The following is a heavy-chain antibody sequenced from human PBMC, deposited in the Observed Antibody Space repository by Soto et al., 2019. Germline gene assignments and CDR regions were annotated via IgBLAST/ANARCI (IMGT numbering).Heavy chain of an antibody. J-gene: IGHJ4*02. CDR1: GLTFSSYS. V-gene: IGHV3-48*01. CDR2: IDPGSTTI. Sequence: GGSLRLSCAASGLTFSSYSMNWVRQAPGKGLEWISYIDPGSTTIYYADSVKGRFSISRDNAKDSLYLQMNSLRAEDTAVYYCVTRGEYCGSTSCYYFDYWGQGTLVTVSS. CDR3: VTRGEYCGSTSCYYFDY. D-gene: IGHD2-2*01.